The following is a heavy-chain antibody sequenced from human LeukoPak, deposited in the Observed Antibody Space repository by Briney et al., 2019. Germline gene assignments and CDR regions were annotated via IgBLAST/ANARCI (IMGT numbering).Heavy chain of an antibody. CDR1: GYTFTSYY. J-gene: IGHJ5*02. Sequence: ASVKVSCKASGYTFTSYYMHWVRQAPGQGLEWMGMINPSGGSTSYAQKFQGRVTMTRDTSTSTVYMELSSLRSEDTAVYYCARATPLRHCSSTSCYTTWFDPWGQGTLVTVSS. D-gene: IGHD2-2*02. V-gene: IGHV1-46*01. CDR3: ARATPLRHCSSTSCYTTWFDP. CDR2: INPSGGST.